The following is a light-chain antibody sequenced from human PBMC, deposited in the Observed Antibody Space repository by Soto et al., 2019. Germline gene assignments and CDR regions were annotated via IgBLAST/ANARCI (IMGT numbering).Light chain of an antibody. J-gene: IGKJ4*01. Sequence: DIQLTQFPSFLSASVGDRVTITCQASQGISSYLAWYQQKPGKAPTLLIYAASTLQSGVPSRFSGSGSGTEFTLTISSLQPEDFATFYCQQLNTYPLTFGGGTKVDIK. V-gene: IGKV1-9*01. CDR3: QQLNTYPLT. CDR2: AAS. CDR1: QGISSY.